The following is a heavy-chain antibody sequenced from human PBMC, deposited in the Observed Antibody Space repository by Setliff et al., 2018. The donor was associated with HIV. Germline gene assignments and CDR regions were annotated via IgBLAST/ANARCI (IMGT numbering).Heavy chain of an antibody. J-gene: IGHJ4*02. CDR3: ARVRDSSGYYLDY. CDR1: GYTFTGYY. V-gene: IGHV1-69*10. Sequence: GSSVKDSCKASGYTFTGYYMHWVRQAPGQGLEWMGGIIPILGIANYAQKFQGRVTITTDESTSTAYMELSSLTSEDTAVYYCARVRDSSGYYLDYWGQGTLVTVSS. D-gene: IGHD3-22*01. CDR2: IIPILGIA.